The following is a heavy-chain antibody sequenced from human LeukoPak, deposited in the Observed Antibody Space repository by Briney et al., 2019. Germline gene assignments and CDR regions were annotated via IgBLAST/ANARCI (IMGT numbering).Heavy chain of an antibody. Sequence: GGSLRLSCAASGFTFSRYWMHWVRQAPGKGLVWVSRINTDGRTITYADSVKGRFTISRDNAKNTLYLQMNSLRAEDTVVYYCVRSAFLTTEFYFDYWGQGTLVTVSS. D-gene: IGHD4-11*01. CDR3: VRSAFLTTEFYFDY. CDR2: INTDGRTI. J-gene: IGHJ4*02. V-gene: IGHV3-74*01. CDR1: GFTFSRYW.